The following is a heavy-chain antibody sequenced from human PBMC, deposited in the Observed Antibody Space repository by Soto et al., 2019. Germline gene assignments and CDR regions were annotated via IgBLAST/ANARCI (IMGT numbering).Heavy chain of an antibody. J-gene: IGHJ5*02. V-gene: IGHV3-23*01. Sequence: EVQLLESGGGLVQPGGSLRLSCAACGFTFSNYGMSWVRQAPGKGLEWVSSISGGNTFYAGSVKGRFTISRDNSKNTLYLQMNSLTAEDTAVYYCAKAPSSDCNSGACSLRSWGQGTLVTVSS. CDR3: AKAPSSDCNSGACSLRS. D-gene: IGHD2-21*01. CDR1: GFTFSNYG. CDR2: SISGGNT.